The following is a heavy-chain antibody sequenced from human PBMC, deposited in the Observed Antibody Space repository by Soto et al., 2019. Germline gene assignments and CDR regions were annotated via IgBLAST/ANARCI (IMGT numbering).Heavy chain of an antibody. CDR2: FDPEDGET. Sequence: ASVKVSCKVSGYTLTELSMHWVRQAPGKGLEWMGGFDPEDGETIYAQKFQGRVTMTEDTSTDTAYMELSSLRSEDTAVYYCATDFATFGGVIARNFDYWGQGTLVTVSS. J-gene: IGHJ4*02. D-gene: IGHD3-16*02. CDR3: ATDFATFGGVIARNFDY. CDR1: GYTLTELS. V-gene: IGHV1-24*01.